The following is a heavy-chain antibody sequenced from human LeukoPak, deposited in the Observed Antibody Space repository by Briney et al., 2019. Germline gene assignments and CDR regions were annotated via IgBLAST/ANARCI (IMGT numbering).Heavy chain of an antibody. J-gene: IGHJ4*02. CDR2: IYSGGST. D-gene: IGHD3-22*01. CDR3: ARDPAPRTYYYDSSGY. Sequence: GGSLRLSCAASGFTVSSNYMSWVRQAPGKGLERVSVIYSGGSTYYADSVKGRFTISRDNSKNTLYLQMNSLRAEDTAVYYCARDPAPRTYYYDSSGYWGQGTLVTVSS. V-gene: IGHV3-66*02. CDR1: GFTVSSNY.